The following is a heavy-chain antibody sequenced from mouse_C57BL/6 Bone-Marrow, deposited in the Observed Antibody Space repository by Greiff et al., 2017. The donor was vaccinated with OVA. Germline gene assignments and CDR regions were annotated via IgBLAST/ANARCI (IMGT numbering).Heavy chain of an antibody. D-gene: IGHD1-1*01. CDR1: GYTFTSYW. V-gene: IGHV1-5*01. Sequence: EVQLVESGTVLARPGASVKMSCKTSGYTFTSYWMHWVKQRPGQGLEWIGAIYPGNSDTSYNQKFKGKAKLTAVTSASTAYMELSSLTNEDSAVYYCTITTVVATKNYAMDYWGQGTSVTVSS. CDR2: IYPGNSDT. CDR3: TITTVVATKNYAMDY. J-gene: IGHJ4*01.